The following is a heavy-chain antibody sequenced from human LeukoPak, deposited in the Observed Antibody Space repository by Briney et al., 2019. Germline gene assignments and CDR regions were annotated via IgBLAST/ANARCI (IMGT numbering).Heavy chain of an antibody. CDR3: ARESPSHCSSTSCPVDY. J-gene: IGHJ4*02. D-gene: IGHD2-2*01. CDR1: GGSISSYY. V-gene: IGHV4-4*07. Sequence: SETLSLTCTVSGGSISSYYWSWIRQPAGKGLEWIGRIYTSGSTNYNPSLKSRVTISVDTSKNQFSLKLSSVTAADTAVYYCARESPSHCSSTSCPVDYWGQGTLVTVSS. CDR2: IYTSGST.